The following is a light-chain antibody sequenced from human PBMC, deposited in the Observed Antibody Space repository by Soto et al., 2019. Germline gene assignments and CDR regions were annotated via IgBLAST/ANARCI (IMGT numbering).Light chain of an antibody. CDR1: SSNIGTYY. CDR3: ATWDDSLPAV. J-gene: IGLJ2*01. CDR2: RNG. V-gene: IGLV1-47*01. Sequence: QSVLTQPPSASGTPGQRVTISCSGSSSNIGTYYVDWYQQLPGTAPKLLIHRNGQRPSGVPDRFSGSKSGTSASLAISGLRSEDEADYYCATWDDSLPAVFGGGTKLTVL.